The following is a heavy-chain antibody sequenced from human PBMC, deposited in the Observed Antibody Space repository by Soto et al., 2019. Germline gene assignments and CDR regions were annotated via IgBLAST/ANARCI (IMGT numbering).Heavy chain of an antibody. Sequence: ASVKVSCKASGYTFTSYAMHWVRQAPGQRLEWMGWINAGNGNTKYSQKFQGRVTITRDTSASTAYMELSSLRSEDTAVYYCARDRVAVAALYYFDYWGQGTLVTVSS. CDR1: GYTFTSYA. J-gene: IGHJ4*02. CDR3: ARDRVAVAALYYFDY. CDR2: INAGNGNT. D-gene: IGHD2-15*01. V-gene: IGHV1-3*01.